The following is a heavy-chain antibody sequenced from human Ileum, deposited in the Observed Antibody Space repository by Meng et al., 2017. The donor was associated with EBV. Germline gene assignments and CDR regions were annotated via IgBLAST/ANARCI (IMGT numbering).Heavy chain of an antibody. V-gene: IGHV4-39*07. D-gene: IGHD1-26*01. CDR1: GGSFSSRKYY. CDR2: IYYSGTT. Sequence: HLQPQESGPGLVKPSETLSLTCSVSGGSFSSRKYYWGWIRQPPGKALEWIASIYYSGTTYYNPSLQSRVSISVDKSKNQVSLNMTSMTAADTAVYYCASRELAPFDYWGQGTLVTVSS. J-gene: IGHJ4*02. CDR3: ASRELAPFDY.